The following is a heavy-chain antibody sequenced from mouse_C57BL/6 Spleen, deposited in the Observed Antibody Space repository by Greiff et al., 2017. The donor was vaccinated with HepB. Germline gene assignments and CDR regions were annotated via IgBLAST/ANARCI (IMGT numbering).Heavy chain of an antibody. CDR1: GYTFTSYW. Sequence: QVQLQQPGAELVRPGSSVKLSCKASGYTFTSYWMDWVKQRPGQGLEWIGNIYPSDSETHYNQKFKDKATLTVDKSSSTAYMQLSSLTSEDSAVYYCARSLAQANFAYWGQGTLVTVSA. J-gene: IGHJ3*01. CDR3: ARSLAQANFAY. CDR2: IYPSDSET. D-gene: IGHD3-2*02. V-gene: IGHV1-61*01.